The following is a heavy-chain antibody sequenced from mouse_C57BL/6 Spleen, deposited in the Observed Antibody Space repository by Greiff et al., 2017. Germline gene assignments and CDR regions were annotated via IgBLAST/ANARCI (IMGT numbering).Heavy chain of an antibody. D-gene: IGHD1-1*01. CDR2: IYPGSGST. J-gene: IGHJ4*01. CDR1: GYTFTSYW. CDR3: AREQYYYGSSPYAMDY. V-gene: IGHV1-55*01. Sequence: VKLQQPGAELVKPGASVKMSCKASGYTFTSYWITWVKQRPGQGLEWIGDIYPGSGSTNYNEKFKSKATLTVDTSSSTAYMQLSSLTSEDSAVYYCAREQYYYGSSPYAMDYWGQGTSVTVSS.